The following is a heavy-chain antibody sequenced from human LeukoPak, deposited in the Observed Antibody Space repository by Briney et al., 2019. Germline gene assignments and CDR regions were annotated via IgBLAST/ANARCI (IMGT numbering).Heavy chain of an antibody. Sequence: SETLSLTRAVYGGSFSGYYWTWIRQVPGKGLEWIGDINHRGNTDYNVSLKSRVTISVDTSKNQFSLKLSSVTAADTAVYYCARYSYCGGDCYYDAFDIWGQGTMVTVSS. CDR1: GGSFSGYY. CDR2: INHRGNT. CDR3: ARYSYCGGDCYYDAFDI. J-gene: IGHJ3*02. D-gene: IGHD2-21*01. V-gene: IGHV4-34*01.